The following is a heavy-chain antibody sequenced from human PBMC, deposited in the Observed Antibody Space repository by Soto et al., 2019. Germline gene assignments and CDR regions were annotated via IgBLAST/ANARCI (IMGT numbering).Heavy chain of an antibody. D-gene: IGHD1-26*01. Sequence: PSETLSLTCAVYGGSFSGYYWSWIRQPPGKRLEWIGEINHSGSTNYNPSLKSRVTISVDTSKNQFSLKLSSVTAADTAVYYCARDRGSYYRWFDPWGQGTLVTVSS. CDR3: ARDRGSYYRWFDP. J-gene: IGHJ5*02. CDR1: GGSFSGYY. V-gene: IGHV4-34*01. CDR2: INHSGST.